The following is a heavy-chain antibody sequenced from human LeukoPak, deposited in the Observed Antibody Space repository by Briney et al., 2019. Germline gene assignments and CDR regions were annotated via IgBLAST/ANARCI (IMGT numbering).Heavy chain of an antibody. CDR3: ARVGKGDYYYYYYMDV. CDR2: IEQDGSDN. CDR1: GFTFSSYW. D-gene: IGHD1-26*01. V-gene: IGHV3-7*01. J-gene: IGHJ6*03. Sequence: GGSLRLSCATSGFTFSSYWMSWVRQAPGKGLEWVANIEQDGSDNYYVDSVKGRFTISRDDAKNSLYLQMSGLRAEDTAVYYCARVGKGDYYYYYYMDVWGKGTTVAVSS.